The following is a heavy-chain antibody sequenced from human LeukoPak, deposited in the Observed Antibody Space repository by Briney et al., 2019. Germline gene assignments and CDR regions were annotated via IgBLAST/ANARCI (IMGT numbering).Heavy chain of an antibody. CDR1: GFTFSSYG. V-gene: IGHV3-30*02. J-gene: IGHJ4*02. CDR2: IRYDGSNK. D-gene: IGHD3-3*01. CDR3: AKGLDTYYDFWSGYLFDY. Sequence: PGGSLRLSCAASGFTFSSYGMHWVRQAPGKGLEWVAFIRYDGSNKYYADSVKGRFTISRDNSKNTLYLQMNSLRAEDTAVYYCAKGLDTYYDFWSGYLFDYWGQGTLVTVSS.